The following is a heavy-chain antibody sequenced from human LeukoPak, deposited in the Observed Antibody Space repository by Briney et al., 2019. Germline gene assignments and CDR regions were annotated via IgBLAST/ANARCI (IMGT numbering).Heavy chain of an antibody. D-gene: IGHD2-2*01. Sequence: SQTLSLTCTVSGASISSAGYYWSWIRQNPGQGLEYIGYIYYSGSTDYNPSLKSRVTISADPAKNQFSLKLNSVTAADTAMYYCALVYCDNTRCYIGTFDIWGQGTMVTVYS. CDR3: ALVYCDNTRCYIGTFDI. CDR2: IYYSGST. V-gene: IGHV4-31*03. J-gene: IGHJ3*02. CDR1: GASISSAGYY.